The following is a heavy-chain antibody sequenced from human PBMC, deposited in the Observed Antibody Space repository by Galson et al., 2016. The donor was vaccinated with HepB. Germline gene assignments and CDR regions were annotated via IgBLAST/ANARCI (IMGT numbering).Heavy chain of an antibody. CDR3: AKGSGSYYRWSGAHVDL. CDR1: GFTFSSYA. CDR2: ISGSGGST. V-gene: IGHV3-23*01. D-gene: IGHD1-26*01. J-gene: IGHJ5*02. Sequence: SLRLSCAAPGFTFSSYAMSWVRQAPGQGLEWVSAISGSGGSTYYADSVKGRFTISRDNSKNTLYLQMNSLRAEDTAVYYCAKGSGSYYRWSGAHVDLWGQGTLVTVSS.